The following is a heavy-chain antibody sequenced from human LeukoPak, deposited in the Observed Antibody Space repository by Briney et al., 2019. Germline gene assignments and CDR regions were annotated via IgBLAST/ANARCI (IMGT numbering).Heavy chain of an antibody. CDR2: ISYSWTT. J-gene: IGHJ6*03. CDR3: ARHSDLYYYTAV. CDR1: GGSISSGGYY. V-gene: IGHV4-31*03. Sequence: SETLSLTCTVAGGSISSGGYYWSWIRQHPGKGLEWIGYISYSWTTYYNPSLKSRVTLSVETSTNQFSLRLSSLTAAETAVYYCARHSDLYYYTAVWGKGTTVTVSS.